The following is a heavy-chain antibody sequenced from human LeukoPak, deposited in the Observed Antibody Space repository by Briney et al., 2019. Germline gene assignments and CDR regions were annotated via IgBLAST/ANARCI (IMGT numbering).Heavy chain of an antibody. CDR3: ARVTWEYLDY. J-gene: IGHJ4*02. V-gene: IGHV3-20*04. CDR2: INWNGGRT. D-gene: IGHD1-26*01. Sequence: GGSLRLSCAASGFTFDDYGMSWVRQAPGKGLEWVSGINWNGGRTGYADSVKGRFTISRDNAKNSLHLQMNSLRAEDTAVYYCARVTWEYLDYWGQGTLVTVSS. CDR1: GFTFDDYG.